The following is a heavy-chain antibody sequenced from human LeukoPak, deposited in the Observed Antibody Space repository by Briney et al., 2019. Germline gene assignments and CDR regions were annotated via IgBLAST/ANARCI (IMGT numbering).Heavy chain of an antibody. J-gene: IGHJ4*02. CDR3: AKDKNYDILTGYYSYLHGGFDY. V-gene: IGHV3-48*03. Sequence: QPGGSLRLSCAASGFTFSSYEMNWVRQAPGKGLEWVSYISSSGSTIYYADSVKGRFTISRDNAKNSLYLQMNSLRAEDTALYYCAKDKNYDILTGYYSYLHGGFDYWGQGTLVTVSS. CDR1: GFTFSSYE. D-gene: IGHD3-9*01. CDR2: ISSSGSTI.